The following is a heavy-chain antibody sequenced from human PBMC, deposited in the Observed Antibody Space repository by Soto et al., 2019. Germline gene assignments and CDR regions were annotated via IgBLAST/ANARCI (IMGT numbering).Heavy chain of an antibody. Sequence: GGSLRLSCAASGFTFSSYGMHWFRQTPGKGLEWVAVISYDGSNKYYADSVKGRFTISRDNSKNTLYLQMNSLRAEDTAVYYCAKDFITAVVKQAYYYYGMDVWGQGTTVTVSS. J-gene: IGHJ6*02. V-gene: IGHV3-30*18. CDR3: AKDFITAVVKQAYYYYGMDV. CDR2: ISYDGSNK. CDR1: GFTFSSYG. D-gene: IGHD2-15*01.